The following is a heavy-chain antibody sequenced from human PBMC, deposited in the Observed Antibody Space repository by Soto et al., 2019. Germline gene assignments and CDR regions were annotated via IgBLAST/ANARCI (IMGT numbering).Heavy chain of an antibody. D-gene: IGHD3-22*01. CDR2: ISAYNGNT. Sequence: QVQLVQSGAEVKKPGASVKVSCKASGYTFTSYGISWVRQAPGQGLEWMGWISAYNGNTNYAQKLQGRVTMTTDTSTSTAYMALRSLRCDDTAVYYCARGGRPDSSGYYLPFRGMDVWGQGTTVTVSS. J-gene: IGHJ6*02. V-gene: IGHV1-18*01. CDR1: GYTFTSYG. CDR3: ARGGRPDSSGYYLPFRGMDV.